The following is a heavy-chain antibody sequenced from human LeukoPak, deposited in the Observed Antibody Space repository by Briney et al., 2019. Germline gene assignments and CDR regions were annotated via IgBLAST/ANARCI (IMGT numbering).Heavy chain of an antibody. Sequence: SETLSLTCTVSGGSISSYHWSWIRQPPGKGLEWIGNIYYSGSTNYNPSLKSRVTISVDTSKNQFSLKLSSVTAADTAVYYCASSILWFGEGGWFDPWGQGTLVTVSS. V-gene: IGHV4-59*12. CDR1: GGSISSYH. CDR3: ASSILWFGEGGWFDP. D-gene: IGHD3-10*01. J-gene: IGHJ5*02. CDR2: IYYSGST.